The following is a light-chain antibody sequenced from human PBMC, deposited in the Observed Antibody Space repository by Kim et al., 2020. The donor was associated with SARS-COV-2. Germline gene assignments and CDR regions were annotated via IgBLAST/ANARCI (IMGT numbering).Light chain of an antibody. Sequence: PGERATLSCRASQSVSSSYLAWYQQKPGQAPRLLIYGASSRATGIPDRFSGSGSGTDFTLTISRLEPEDFAVYYCQQYESPPMYTFGQGTKVDIK. CDR1: QSVSSSY. CDR3: QQYESPPMYT. V-gene: IGKV3-20*01. J-gene: IGKJ2*01. CDR2: GAS.